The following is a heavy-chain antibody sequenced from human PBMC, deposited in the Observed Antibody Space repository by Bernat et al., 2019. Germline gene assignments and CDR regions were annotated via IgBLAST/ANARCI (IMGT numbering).Heavy chain of an antibody. CDR1: GFTFSSYA. J-gene: IGHJ5*02. CDR2: ISGSGGST. CDR3: AKYLILGHNWNYENWFDP. V-gene: IGHV3-23*01. D-gene: IGHD1-7*01. Sequence: EVQLLESGGGLVQPGGSLRLSCAASGFTFSSYAMSWVRQAPGKGLEWVSAISGSGGSTYYADSVKGRFTISRDNSKNTLYLQMNSLRAEDTAVYYCAKYLILGHNWNYENWFDPWGQGTLVTVSS.